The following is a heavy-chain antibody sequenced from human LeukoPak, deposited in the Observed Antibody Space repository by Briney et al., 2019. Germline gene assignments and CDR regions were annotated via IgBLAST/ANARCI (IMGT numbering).Heavy chain of an antibody. CDR2: IYYSGST. Sequence: PSETLSLTCTVSGGSISSYYWSWIRQPPGKGLEWIGYIYYSGSTNYNPSLKSRVTISVETSKNQFSLKLSSVTAADTAVYYCARVLYCGGDCYSGMDVWGKGTTVTVSS. V-gene: IGHV4-59*01. CDR3: ARVLYCGGDCYSGMDV. D-gene: IGHD2-21*01. J-gene: IGHJ6*03. CDR1: GGSISSYY.